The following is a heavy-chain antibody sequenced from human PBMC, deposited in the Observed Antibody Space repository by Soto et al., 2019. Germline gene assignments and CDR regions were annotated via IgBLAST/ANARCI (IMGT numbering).Heavy chain of an antibody. CDR3: ARDGYNYGRRYYYGMDV. Sequence: ASVKVSCKASGGTFSSYAISWVRQAPGQGLEWMGGIIPIFGTANYAQKFRGRVTITADESTSTAYMELSSLRSEDTAVYYCARDGYNYGRRYYYGMDVWGQGTTVTVSS. J-gene: IGHJ6*02. CDR2: IIPIFGTA. CDR1: GGTFSSYA. V-gene: IGHV1-69*13. D-gene: IGHD5-12*01.